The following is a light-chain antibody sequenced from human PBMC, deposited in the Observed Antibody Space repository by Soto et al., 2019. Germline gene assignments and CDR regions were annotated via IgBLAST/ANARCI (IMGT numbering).Light chain of an antibody. CDR1: QSISNS. Sequence: DIQMTQSPSTLSASVGDRVTITCRATQSISNSLAWYQQKPGKAPKLLIYKASSLESGVPSPFSGRGSGTEFTLTITSLQPDDFATYYGQQYNSYWTLGKGTKVEIK. CDR3: QQYNSYWT. CDR2: KAS. J-gene: IGKJ1*01. V-gene: IGKV1-5*03.